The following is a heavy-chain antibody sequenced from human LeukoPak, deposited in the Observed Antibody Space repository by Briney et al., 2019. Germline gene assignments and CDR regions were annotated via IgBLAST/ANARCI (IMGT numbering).Heavy chain of an antibody. D-gene: IGHD3-3*01. Sequence: SETLSLTCTVSGGSISSSSYYWGWIRQPPGKGLEWIGSIYHSGSTYYNPSLKSRVTISVDRSKNQFSLKLSSVTAADTAVYYCARFKDFWSGYYAFDIWGQGTMVTVSS. CDR2: IYHSGST. CDR1: GGSISSSSYY. V-gene: IGHV4-39*07. CDR3: ARFKDFWSGYYAFDI. J-gene: IGHJ3*02.